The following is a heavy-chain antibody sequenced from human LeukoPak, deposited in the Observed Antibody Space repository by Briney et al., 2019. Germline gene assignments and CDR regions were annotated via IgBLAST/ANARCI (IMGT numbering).Heavy chain of an antibody. CDR3: ARVGLYDFWSGYPGHDAFDI. D-gene: IGHD3-3*01. CDR1: GFTFSSYG. Sequence: GGSLRLSCAASGFTFSSYGMHWVRQAPGKGLEWVAFIRYDGSNKYYADSVKGRFTISRDNSKNTLYLQMNSLRAEDTAVYYCARVGLYDFWSGYPGHDAFDIWGQGTMVTVSS. V-gene: IGHV3-30*02. J-gene: IGHJ3*02. CDR2: IRYDGSNK.